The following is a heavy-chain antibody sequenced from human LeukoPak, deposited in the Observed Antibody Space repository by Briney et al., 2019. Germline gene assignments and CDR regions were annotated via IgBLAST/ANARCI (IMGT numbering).Heavy chain of an antibody. D-gene: IGHD3-3*01. CDR1: GFSFSSDN. Sequence: GGSLRLSCTASGFSFSSDNMNWIRQAPGRGLEWVSSISSCSSFIYYAGSVKGRFTISRDDAKNSLYLQMNSLRAEDTAVYYCARSTRGKLTTDNWGQGTLVSVSS. CDR3: ARSTRGKLTTDN. V-gene: IGHV3-21*06. J-gene: IGHJ4*02. CDR2: ISSCSSFI.